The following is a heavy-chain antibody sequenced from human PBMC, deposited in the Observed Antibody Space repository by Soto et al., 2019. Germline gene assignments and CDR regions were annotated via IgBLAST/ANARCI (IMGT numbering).Heavy chain of an antibody. V-gene: IGHV4-59*01. CDR2: IYYSGST. CDR3: ARGDWNYLDYYYHLAV. J-gene: IGHJ6*03. D-gene: IGHD1-7*01. CDR1: GGSISSYY. Sequence: PSETLSLTCTVSGGSISSYYWSWIRQPPGKGLEWIGYIYYSGSTNYNPSLKSRVTISVDTSKNQFSLKLSSVTAADTAVCYCARGDWNYLDYYYHLAVWGKGTTVTVSS.